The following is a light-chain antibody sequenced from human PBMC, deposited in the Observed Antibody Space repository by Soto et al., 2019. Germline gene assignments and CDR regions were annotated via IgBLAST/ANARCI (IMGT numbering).Light chain of an antibody. Sequence: DIQMTQSPSTLSASVADRVTITCRARQNIVNWLAWYQQKPGKAPNLLIYKTSTLQRGVPSRFSGSGSGTEFTLTISSLQPDDFATYYCQQYDSHPMYTFGQGTKVDIK. CDR1: QNIVNW. CDR2: KTS. V-gene: IGKV1-5*03. J-gene: IGKJ2*01. CDR3: QQYDSHPMYT.